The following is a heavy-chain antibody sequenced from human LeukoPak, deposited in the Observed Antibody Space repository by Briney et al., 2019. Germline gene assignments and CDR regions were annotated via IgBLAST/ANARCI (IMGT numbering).Heavy chain of an antibody. Sequence: GGSLRLSCAASEFTFSSYALSWVRQAPGKGLEWVSIIGGSGDSAYYADSVKGRFTISRDNSKDTLYLQMNSLRAEDTAVYYCAKWSPYGGNPGYWGQGTLVTVSS. J-gene: IGHJ4*02. V-gene: IGHV3-23*01. CDR1: EFTFSSYA. CDR3: AKWSPYGGNPGY. CDR2: IGGSGDSA. D-gene: IGHD4-23*01.